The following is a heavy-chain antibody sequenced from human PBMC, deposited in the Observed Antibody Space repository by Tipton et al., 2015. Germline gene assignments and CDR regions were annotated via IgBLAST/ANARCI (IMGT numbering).Heavy chain of an antibody. J-gene: IGHJ5*02. V-gene: IGHV4-4*07. CDR2: IYTSGRT. CDR1: GGSISNYY. CDR3: ARMDILGNWFDP. D-gene: IGHD2-2*03. Sequence: TLSLTCTVSGGSISNYYWSWIRQPAGKGLEWVGRIYTSGRTKYNPSLKSRVTMSLDTSKNQLSLGLSSVTAADTAVYYCARMDILGNWFDPWGQGTLVTVSS.